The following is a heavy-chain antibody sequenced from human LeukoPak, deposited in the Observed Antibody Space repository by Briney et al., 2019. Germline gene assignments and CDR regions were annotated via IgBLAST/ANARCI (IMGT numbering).Heavy chain of an antibody. V-gene: IGHV4-59*01. D-gene: IGHD7-27*01. CDR3: ASSRWGRGYFDY. CDR2: IYYSGST. CDR1: GGSISSYY. Sequence: PSETLSLTCTVSGGSISSYYWSWIRQPPGKGLEWIGYIYYSGSTNYNPSLKSRVTISVDTSKNQFSLKLSSVTAADTAVYYCASSRWGRGYFDYWGQGTLVTVSS. J-gene: IGHJ4*02.